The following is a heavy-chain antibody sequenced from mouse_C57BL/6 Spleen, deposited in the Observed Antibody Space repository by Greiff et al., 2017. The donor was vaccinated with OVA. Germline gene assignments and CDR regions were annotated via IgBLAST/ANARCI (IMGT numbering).Heavy chain of an antibody. V-gene: IGHV5-9*01. J-gene: IGHJ3*01. Sequence: EVKVVESGGGLVKPGGSLKLSCAASGFTFSSYTMSWVRQTPEKRLEWVATISGGGGNTYYPDSVKGRFTISRDTAKNTLYLQMSSLRSEDTALYYCASTWSAWFAYWGQGTLVTVSA. CDR1: GFTFSSYT. CDR2: ISGGGGNT. CDR3: ASTWSAWFAY. D-gene: IGHD4-1*02.